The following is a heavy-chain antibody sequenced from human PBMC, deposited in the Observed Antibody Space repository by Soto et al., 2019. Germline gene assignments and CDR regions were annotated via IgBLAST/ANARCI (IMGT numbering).Heavy chain of an antibody. Sequence: GASVKVSCKASGYTFTNSDINWVRQAPGQGLEWMGWMNPDSGRAAYAQKFQGRVTLTTSTSTSTVYMEMRSLGSEDTAVYYCARRPHCSGGICYYGLDNWGQGTLVTVSS. CDR1: GYTFTNSD. D-gene: IGHD2-15*01. CDR3: ARRPHCSGGICYYGLDN. J-gene: IGHJ4*02. CDR2: MNPDSGRA. V-gene: IGHV1-8*01.